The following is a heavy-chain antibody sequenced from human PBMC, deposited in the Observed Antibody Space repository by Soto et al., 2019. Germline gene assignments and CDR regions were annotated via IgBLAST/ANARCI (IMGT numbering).Heavy chain of an antibody. V-gene: IGHV3-7*04. CDR3: ARFYYDSSGYLPSPYYYYYGMDV. CDR1: GFTFSSYC. D-gene: IGHD3-22*01. CDR2: INKDGSEK. Sequence: PGGSLRLSCAASGFTFSSYCMNWVRQAPGKGLEWVATINKDGSEKYYVDSVKGRFTISRDNAKNSLYLQMNSLRAEDTAVYYCARFYYDSSGYLPSPYYYYYGMDVWGQGTTVTV. J-gene: IGHJ6*02.